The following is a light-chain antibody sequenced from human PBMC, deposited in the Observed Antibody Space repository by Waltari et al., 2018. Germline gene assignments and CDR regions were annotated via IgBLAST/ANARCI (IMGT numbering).Light chain of an antibody. CDR2: GAS. CDR3: QHSNAWPRA. CDR1: QSVSNN. Sequence: EIVMTQSPAILSVSPGERATLSCRASQSVSNNLAWYQQKPGQAPRLLIYGASARATRVPARFSGSGSGTDFTLTISSLQSEDFAVYFCQHSNAWPRAFGQGTRVEIK. J-gene: IGKJ1*01. V-gene: IGKV3-15*01.